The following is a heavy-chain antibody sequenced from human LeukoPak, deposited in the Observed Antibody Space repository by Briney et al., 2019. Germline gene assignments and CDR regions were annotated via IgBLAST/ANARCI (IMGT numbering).Heavy chain of an antibody. J-gene: IGHJ4*02. Sequence: PSETLSLTCTVSGGSISSYYWSWSRQPAGKGLEWIGRIYTSGSTNYNPSLKSRVTMSADTSKNQFSLKLSSVTAADTAVYYCARGGGSDFWSDYYPFDYWGQGTLVTVSS. D-gene: IGHD3-3*01. CDR3: ARGGGSDFWSDYYPFDY. CDR2: IYTSGST. V-gene: IGHV4-4*07. CDR1: GGSISSYY.